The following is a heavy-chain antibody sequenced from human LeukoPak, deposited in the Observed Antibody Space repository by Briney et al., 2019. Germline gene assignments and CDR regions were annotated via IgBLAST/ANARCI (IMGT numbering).Heavy chain of an antibody. J-gene: IGHJ3*02. Sequence: SETLSLTCGISGGSLSAYYWNWIRQPPGKGLEWIGEINHSGITDHKPSLKSRVTISVDTSKNQFSLKLSSVTAADTAVYYCARVIRSYDSSGYYLAFDIWGQGTMVTVSS. CDR1: GGSLSAYY. CDR3: ARVIRSYDSSGYYLAFDI. D-gene: IGHD3-22*01. V-gene: IGHV4-34*01. CDR2: INHSGIT.